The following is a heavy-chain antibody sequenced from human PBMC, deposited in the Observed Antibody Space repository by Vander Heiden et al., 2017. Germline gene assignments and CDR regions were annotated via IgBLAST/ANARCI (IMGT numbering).Heavy chain of an antibody. CDR2: IYPGDSDT. V-gene: IGHV5-51*01. J-gene: IGHJ4*02. CDR3: ARLDYDCGPQGGALGY. Sequence: PGKGLEWMGIIYPGDSDTRYSPSFQGQVTISADKSISTAYLQWSSMKASDTAMYYCARLDYDCGPQGGALGYWGQGTMVTISS. D-gene: IGHD5-12*01.